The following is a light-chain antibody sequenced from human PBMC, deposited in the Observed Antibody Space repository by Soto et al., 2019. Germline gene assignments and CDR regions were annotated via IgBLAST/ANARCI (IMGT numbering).Light chain of an antibody. CDR3: SSYTSSSLYV. CDR1: SSDVGGYNY. Sequence: QSALTQPASVSGSPGQASTISCTGTSSDVGGYNYVSWYQQHPGKAPKLMIYDVSNRPSGVSNRFSGSKSGNTASLTISGLQAEDEADYYCSSYTSSSLYVFGTGTKLPVL. V-gene: IGLV2-14*01. J-gene: IGLJ1*01. CDR2: DVS.